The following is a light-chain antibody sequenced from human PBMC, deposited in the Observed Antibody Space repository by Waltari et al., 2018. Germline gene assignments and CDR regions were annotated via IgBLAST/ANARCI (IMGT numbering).Light chain of an antibody. J-gene: IGLJ2*01. CDR3: LSRDTSSTRL. CDR1: SLRRSY. V-gene: IGLV3-19*01. CDR2: GQD. Sequence: SSELTQDPAVSVALGKTVRITCQGDSLRRSYASWYQQRPGQAPILVLYGQDNRPSGIPDRFSGSTSGNTASLTITGAQAEDEADYYCLSRDTSSTRLFGGGTRLTVL.